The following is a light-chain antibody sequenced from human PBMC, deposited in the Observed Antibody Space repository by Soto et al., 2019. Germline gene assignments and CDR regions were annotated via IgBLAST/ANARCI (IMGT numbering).Light chain of an antibody. CDR3: HQYGSSHT. Sequence: EIVLTQSPATLSLSPGERATLSCRASQSVSSYLAWYQQKPGQPPRLLIYGASSRAIGIPDRFSGSVSGSDFILTINRLEPEDFAVYYCHQYGSSHTFGQGTRLEIK. V-gene: IGKV3-20*01. J-gene: IGKJ5*01. CDR1: QSVSSY. CDR2: GAS.